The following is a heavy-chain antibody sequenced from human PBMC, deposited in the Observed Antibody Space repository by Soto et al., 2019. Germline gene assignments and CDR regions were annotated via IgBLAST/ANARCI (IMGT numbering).Heavy chain of an antibody. J-gene: IGHJ6*02. CDR1: GSSFTSYW. CDR2: IDPSDSYT. Sequence: GESLKISCKGYGSSFTSYWISWVSQMPGKGLEWEGRIDPSDSYTTYSPSFQGHVTISADKSISSAYLQWSSLKASDTAMYYCARLMSYTASFWGSYCAYGMYGFGQGTAITVSS. D-gene: IGHD1-26*01. CDR3: ARLMSYTASFWGSYCAYGMYG. V-gene: IGHV5-10-1*01.